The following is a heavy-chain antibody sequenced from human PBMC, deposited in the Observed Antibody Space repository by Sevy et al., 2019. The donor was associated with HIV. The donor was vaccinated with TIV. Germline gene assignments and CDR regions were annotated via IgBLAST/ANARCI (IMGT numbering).Heavy chain of an antibody. J-gene: IGHJ4*02. CDR2: ISWNSGSI. D-gene: IGHD3-22*01. Sequence: GGSLRRSCAASGFTFDDYAMHWVRRAPAKGLEWVSGISWNSGSIGYADSVKGRFTISRDNAKISLYLKMNSLRAEDTALYYCAKDPYYYDSSGIDYWGQGTLVTVSS. CDR1: GFTFDDYA. V-gene: IGHV3-9*01. CDR3: AKDPYYYDSSGIDY.